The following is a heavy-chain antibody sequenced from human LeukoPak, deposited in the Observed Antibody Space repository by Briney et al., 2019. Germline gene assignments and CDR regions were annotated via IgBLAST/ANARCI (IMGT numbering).Heavy chain of an antibody. Sequence: PGGSLRLSCAASGFTFSRYWMSWVRPAPGNGLEWVANIKQDGREKYYVDSVKGRFTISRDNAKNSLYLQMNSLRAEDTAVYYCARGSSSWYGSRLWFDPWGQGTLVTVSS. V-gene: IGHV3-7*03. D-gene: IGHD6-13*01. CDR1: GFTFSRYW. J-gene: IGHJ5*02. CDR3: ARGSSSWYGSRLWFDP. CDR2: IKQDGREK.